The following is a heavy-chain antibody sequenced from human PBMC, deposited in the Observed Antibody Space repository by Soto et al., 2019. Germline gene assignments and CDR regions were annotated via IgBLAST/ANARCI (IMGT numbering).Heavy chain of an antibody. V-gene: IGHV4-59*01. CDR1: GGSIRTYY. Sequence: PSETLSLTCTVSGGSIRTYYWNWIRQPPGKGLEWIGYMYYGGSTNYNPSLKSRVTVSGDTSKNDFSLKLTSVTAADTAVYYCARSTGYGDSYFDYWGRGTLVTSP. D-gene: IGHD5-18*01. J-gene: IGHJ4*02. CDR2: MYYGGST. CDR3: ARSTGYGDSYFDY.